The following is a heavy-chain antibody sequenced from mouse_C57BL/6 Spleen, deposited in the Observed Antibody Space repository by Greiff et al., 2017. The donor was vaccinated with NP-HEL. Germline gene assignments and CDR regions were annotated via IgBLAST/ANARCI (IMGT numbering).Heavy chain of an antibody. Sequence: QVQLQQSGAELVKPGASVKISCKASGYAFSSYWMNWVKQRPGKGLEWIGQIYPGDGDTNYNGKFKGKATLTADKSPSTAYMQLSSLTSEDSAVYFCARTVVAMYYFDSWGQGTTLTVSS. CDR2: IYPGDGDT. D-gene: IGHD1-1*01. J-gene: IGHJ2*01. CDR3: ARTVVAMYYFDS. V-gene: IGHV1-80*01. CDR1: GYAFSSYW.